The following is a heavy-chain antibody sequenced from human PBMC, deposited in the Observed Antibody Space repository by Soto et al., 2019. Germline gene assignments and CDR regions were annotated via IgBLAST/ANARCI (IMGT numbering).Heavy chain of an antibody. CDR2: INAGNGNT. Sequence: KNNRASVKVSCKASGYSFTSYAVHWVRQAPGQGLEWMGWINAGNGNTKYSQNFKDRVTITRDTSARTAYMELNSLRSEDTAVYYCARGYGDPSSGGDCWVQGTLVTVSS. CDR3: ARGYGDPSSGGDC. D-gene: IGHD6-19*01. CDR1: GYSFTSYA. J-gene: IGHJ4*02. V-gene: IGHV1-3*01.